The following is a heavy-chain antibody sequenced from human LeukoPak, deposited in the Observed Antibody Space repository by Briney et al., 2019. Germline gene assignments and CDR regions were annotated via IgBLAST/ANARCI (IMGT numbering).Heavy chain of an antibody. CDR1: GFTFSSYN. J-gene: IGHJ4*02. CDR2: ISSSSSII. D-gene: IGHD3-22*01. CDR3: ARWQSNYYDSGGYPDY. V-gene: IGHV3-48*01. Sequence: GGSLRLSCAASGFTFSSYNMNWVRQVPGKGLEWVSYISSSSSIIYYADSVKGGFTISRDNSKNTLYLQMNNLRVEDTAVYFCARWQSNYYDSGGYPDYWGQGTLVTVSS.